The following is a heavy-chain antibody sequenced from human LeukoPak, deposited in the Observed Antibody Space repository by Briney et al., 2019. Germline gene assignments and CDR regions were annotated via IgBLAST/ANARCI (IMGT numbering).Heavy chain of an antibody. J-gene: IGHJ5*02. CDR3: ARPLRVTMIRGAAFRASSDFDP. Sequence: ASVKVSCKTSGYTFTGYYMHWVRQAPGQGLEWMGWINPNSGGTNYAQKFQGRVTMTRDTSISTAYMELSRLRSDDTAVYYCARPLRVTMIRGAAFRASSDFDPWGQGTLVTVSS. V-gene: IGHV1-2*02. D-gene: IGHD3-10*01. CDR1: GYTFTGYY. CDR2: INPNSGGT.